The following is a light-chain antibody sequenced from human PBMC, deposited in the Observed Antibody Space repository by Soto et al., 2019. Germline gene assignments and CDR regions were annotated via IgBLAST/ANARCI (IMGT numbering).Light chain of an antibody. Sequence: EIVLTQSPATLSLSPGERATLSCRASQSVSSYLAWYQQKPGQAPRLLIYDASNRATGIPARFSGSGFGTNFTLTISSLEHEDFAVYYCQQRSNWPPYTFGQGTKLEIK. CDR2: DAS. CDR3: QQRSNWPPYT. CDR1: QSVSSY. J-gene: IGKJ2*01. V-gene: IGKV3-11*01.